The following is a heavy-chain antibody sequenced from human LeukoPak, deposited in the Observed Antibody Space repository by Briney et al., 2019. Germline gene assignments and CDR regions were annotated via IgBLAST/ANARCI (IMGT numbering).Heavy chain of an antibody. CDR1: GFTFSSYE. D-gene: IGHD3-10*01. Sequence: GGSLRLSCAASGFTFSSYEMNWVRQAPGKGLEWVSYISSSGSTIYYADSVKGRFTISRDNAKNSLYPQMNSLRAEDTAVYYCARDFITMVRGFDYWGQGTLVTVSS. J-gene: IGHJ4*02. V-gene: IGHV3-48*03. CDR3: ARDFITMVRGFDY. CDR2: ISSSGSTI.